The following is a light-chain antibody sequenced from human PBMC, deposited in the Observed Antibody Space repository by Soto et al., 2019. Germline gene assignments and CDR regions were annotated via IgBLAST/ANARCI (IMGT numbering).Light chain of an antibody. Sequence: DIQMTQSPSSLSVSVGDRVTINCRASQSINRYLNWYQQKPGKAPKLLIYTSSNLQSGVPSRFSGSGFGTDFTLTISSLQPEDFATYYCQQIYITPYTFGQGTKLETK. J-gene: IGKJ2*01. CDR3: QQIYITPYT. V-gene: IGKV1-39*01. CDR1: QSINRY. CDR2: TSS.